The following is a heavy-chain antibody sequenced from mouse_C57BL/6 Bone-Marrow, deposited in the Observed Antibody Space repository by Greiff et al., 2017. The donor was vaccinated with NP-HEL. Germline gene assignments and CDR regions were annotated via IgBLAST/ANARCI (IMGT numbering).Heavy chain of an antibody. CDR1: GYSITSGYY. CDR2: ISYDGSN. D-gene: IGHD2-2*01. V-gene: IGHV3-6*01. J-gene: IGHJ1*03. CDR3: ARCGLLWLRRYWYFDV. Sequence: DVKLQESGPGLVKPSQSLSLTCSVTGYSITSGYYWNWIRQFPGNKLEWMGYISYDGSNNYNPSLKNRISITRDTSKNQFFLKLNSVTTEDTATYYCARCGLLWLRRYWYFDVWGTGTTVTVSS.